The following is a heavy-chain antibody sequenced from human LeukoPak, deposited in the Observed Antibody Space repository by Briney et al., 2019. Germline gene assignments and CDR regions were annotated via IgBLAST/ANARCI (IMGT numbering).Heavy chain of an antibody. CDR2: IYHSGST. CDR3: AGSSMVRGVNFDY. V-gene: IGHV4-30-2*01. Sequence: SQTLSLTCAVSGGSISSGGYSWSWIRQPPGKGLEWIGYIYHSGSTYYNPSLKSRVTISVDRSKNQFSLKLSSVTAADTAVYYCAGSSMVRGVNFDYWGQGTLVTVSS. J-gene: IGHJ4*02. D-gene: IGHD3-10*01. CDR1: GGSISSGGYS.